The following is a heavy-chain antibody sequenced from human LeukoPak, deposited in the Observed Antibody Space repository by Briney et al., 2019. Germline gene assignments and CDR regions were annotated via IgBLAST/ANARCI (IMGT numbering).Heavy chain of an antibody. J-gene: IGHJ4*02. V-gene: IGHV1-2*06. CDR3: ARYYYDSSGSNIDY. CDR1: GYTFTGYY. Sequence: ASVKVSCKASGYTFTGYYMHWVRQAPGRGLEWMGRINPNSGGTNYAQKFQGRVTMTRDTSISTAYMELSRLRSDDTAVYYCARYYYDSSGSNIDYWGQGTLVTVSS. CDR2: INPNSGGT. D-gene: IGHD3-22*01.